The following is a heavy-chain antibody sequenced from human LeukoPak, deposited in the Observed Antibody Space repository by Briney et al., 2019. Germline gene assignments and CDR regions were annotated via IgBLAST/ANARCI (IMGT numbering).Heavy chain of an antibody. D-gene: IGHD3-16*01. J-gene: IGHJ5*02. V-gene: IGHV4-34*01. CDR3: ARHGGPNAFNP. CDR1: GGSFSGYY. CDR2: INHSGST. Sequence: PSETLSLTCAVYGGSFSGYYWSWIRQPPGKGLEWIGEINHSGSTNYNPSLKSRVTISVDTSKNQFSLKLSSVTAADTAVYYCARHGGPNAFNPWGQGALVTVSS.